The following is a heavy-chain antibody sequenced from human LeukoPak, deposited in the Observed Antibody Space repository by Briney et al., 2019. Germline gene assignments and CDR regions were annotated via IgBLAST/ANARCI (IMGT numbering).Heavy chain of an antibody. CDR3: AKAGGSGNYGDYYFDY. J-gene: IGHJ4*02. D-gene: IGHD3-10*01. CDR1: GFTFRNYA. Sequence: GGSLRLSCAASGFTFRNYAMTWVRQAPGKGLDYVSAISGSGGRTYYADSVNGRFTISRDNSKNTLYLQVNSLRAEDTAVYYCAKAGGSGNYGDYYFDYWGQGTLVTVSS. V-gene: IGHV3-23*01. CDR2: ISGSGGRT.